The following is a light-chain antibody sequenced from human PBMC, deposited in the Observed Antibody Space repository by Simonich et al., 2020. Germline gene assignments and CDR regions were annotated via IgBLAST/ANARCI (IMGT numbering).Light chain of an antibody. J-gene: IGLJ2*01. Sequence: QSALTQPASVSGSPGQSITISGTETSSDVGSYNLVSWYKQHPGKAPKILIYEGSKRPSGVSNRFAGSKSGNTASLTISGLQAEDEADYYCSSYTSSSTVVFGGGTKLTVL. CDR1: SSDVGSYNL. V-gene: IGLV2-14*02. CDR3: SSYTSSSTVV. CDR2: EGS.